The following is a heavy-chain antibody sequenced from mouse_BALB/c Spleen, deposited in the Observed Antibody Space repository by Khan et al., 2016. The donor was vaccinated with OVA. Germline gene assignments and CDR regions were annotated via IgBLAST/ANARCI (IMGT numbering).Heavy chain of an antibody. CDR2: ISYDGSN. CDR3: ARDYCGSSLWFAY. D-gene: IGHD1-1*01. Sequence: EVQLQESGPGLVKPSQSLSLTCSVTGYSITSGYYWNWIRQFPGNKLEWMGYISYDGSNNYNPSLKNRISITRDTPKNQFFLKLNSVTTEDTATXYCARDYCGSSLWFAYWGQGTLVTVSA. J-gene: IGHJ3*01. CDR1: GYSITSGYY. V-gene: IGHV3-6*02.